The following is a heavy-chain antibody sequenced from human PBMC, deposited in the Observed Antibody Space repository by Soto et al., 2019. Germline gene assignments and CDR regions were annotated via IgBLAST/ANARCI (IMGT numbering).Heavy chain of an antibody. CDR2: INTANDNT. Sequence: QVQLVQSGAEVKKPGASVKVSCRASGYTFTSYAIHWVRQAPGQRPEWMGWINTANDNTKYSQKFQGRVTITRDTSASIVYMDLSSLRCEDTAVYYCARGSSWSYFDYWGQGTLVTVSS. CDR3: ARGSSWSYFDY. D-gene: IGHD6-13*01. V-gene: IGHV1-3*04. J-gene: IGHJ4*02. CDR1: GYTFTSYA.